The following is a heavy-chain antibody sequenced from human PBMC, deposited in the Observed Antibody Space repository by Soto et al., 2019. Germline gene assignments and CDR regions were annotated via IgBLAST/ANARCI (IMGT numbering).Heavy chain of an antibody. CDR2: ISYDGSNK. CDR1: GFTFSSYA. V-gene: IGHV3-30-3*01. J-gene: IGHJ6*02. CDR3: ARTLFYYYGMDV. Sequence: ESGGGVVQPGRSLRLSCAASGFTFSSYAMHWVRQAPGKGLEWVAVISYDGSNKYYADSVKGRFTISRDNSKNTLYLQMNSLRAEDTAVYYCARTLFYYYGMDVWGQGTTVTVSS.